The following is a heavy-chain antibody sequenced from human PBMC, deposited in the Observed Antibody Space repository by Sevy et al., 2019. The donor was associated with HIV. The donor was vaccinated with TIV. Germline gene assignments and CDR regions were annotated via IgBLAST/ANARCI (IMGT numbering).Heavy chain of an antibody. V-gene: IGHV3-7*01. J-gene: IGHJ4*02. Sequence: GGSLRLSCAASGFTFSAYWMNWVRQAPGKGLEWVANIKSDGSVKHYVHSVEGRFTISRDNAKNSLYLQMNSLRAEDTAVYYCAQETVGRFDSWGQGTLVTVSS. CDR3: AQETVGRFDS. D-gene: IGHD3-16*01. CDR1: GFTFSAYW. CDR2: IKSDGSVK.